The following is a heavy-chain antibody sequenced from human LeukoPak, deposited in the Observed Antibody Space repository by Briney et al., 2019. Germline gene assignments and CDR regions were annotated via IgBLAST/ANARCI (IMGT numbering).Heavy chain of an antibody. V-gene: IGHV3-23*01. CDR3: ARDLRDRLGYCSSISCLLGY. Sequence: PGVSLRLSCAASGFTFSSYVMSWVRQAPGKGLEWVSAISGSGSNTYYADSVKGRFTISRDNSKNTLYLQMNSLRAEDTAIYSCARDLRDRLGYCSSISCLLGYWGPGTLVTVS. CDR1: GFTFSSYV. CDR2: ISGSGSNT. D-gene: IGHD2-2*01. J-gene: IGHJ4*02.